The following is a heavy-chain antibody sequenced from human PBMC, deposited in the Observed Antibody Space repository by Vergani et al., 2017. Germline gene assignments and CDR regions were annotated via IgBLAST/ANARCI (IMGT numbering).Heavy chain of an antibody. Sequence: QLQLQESGPGLVKPSATLSLTCSVSGASIRSSNYYWGWLRQPPGKGLEWIASIYYSGSTYYNPSLKSLVNISVDRSKNQFSLKLSSVTAADTAVYFCARHSTVEWLVKLGWIDPWGQGILVTVSS. CDR2: IYYSGST. CDR1: GASIRSSNYY. D-gene: IGHD6-19*01. J-gene: IGHJ5*02. V-gene: IGHV4-39*01. CDR3: ARHSTVEWLVKLGWIDP.